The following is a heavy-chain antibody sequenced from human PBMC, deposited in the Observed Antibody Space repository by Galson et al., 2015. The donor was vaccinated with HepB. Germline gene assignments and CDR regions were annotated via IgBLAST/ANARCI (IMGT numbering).Heavy chain of an antibody. V-gene: IGHV2-5*01. D-gene: IGHD3-9*01. J-gene: IGHJ5*02. CDR1: GFSLSTSGVG. CDR3: AHGRVFRYFDWIFYNLFDP. CDR2: IYWNDDK. Sequence: LVKPTQTLTLTCTFSGFSLSTSGVGVGWIRQPPGKALEWLALIYWNDDKRYSPSLKSRLTITKDTSKNQVVLTMTNMDPVDTATYYGAHGRVFRYFDWIFYNLFDPWGQGTLVTVSS.